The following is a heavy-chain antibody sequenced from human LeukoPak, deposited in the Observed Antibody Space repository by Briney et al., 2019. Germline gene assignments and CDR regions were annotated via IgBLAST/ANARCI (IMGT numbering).Heavy chain of an antibody. CDR2: ISYDGSNK. J-gene: IGHJ4*02. D-gene: IGHD3-22*01. CDR1: GFTFSSYG. Sequence: PGGSLRLSCAASGFTFSSYGMHWVRQAPGKGLEWVAVISYDGSNKYYADSVKGRFTISRDNSKNTLYLQMNSLRAEDTAVYYCAKGRGYYYDGSGYYYVGNYFDYWGQGTLVTVSS. V-gene: IGHV3-30*18. CDR3: AKGRGYYYDGSGYYYVGNYFDY.